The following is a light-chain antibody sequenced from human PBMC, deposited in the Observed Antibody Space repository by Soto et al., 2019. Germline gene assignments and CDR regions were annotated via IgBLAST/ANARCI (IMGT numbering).Light chain of an antibody. V-gene: IGLV2-23*02. CDR2: EVS. CDR1: SSDVGSYNL. Sequence: QSALTQPACVSGSPGQSITISCTGTSSDVGSYNLVSWYQQHPGKAPKLMIYEVSKRPSGVSNRFSGSKSGNTASLTISGLQAEDEADYYCCSYAGSSTPHYVFGTGTKVTVL. J-gene: IGLJ1*01. CDR3: CSYAGSSTPHYV.